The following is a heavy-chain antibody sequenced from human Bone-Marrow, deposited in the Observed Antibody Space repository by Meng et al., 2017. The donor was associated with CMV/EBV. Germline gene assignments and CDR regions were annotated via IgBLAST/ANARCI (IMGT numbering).Heavy chain of an antibody. CDR1: GYTFTDYY. Sequence: ASVKVSCKASGYTFTDYYIHWVRQAPGQGPEWLGWINPNSGGTNYAQKFQGRDTMTRDTSISTTYMDLNSLITDDSAVYFCTRGYSDGRGKRFDYWGQGTLVTVSS. CDR3: TRGYSDGRGKRFDY. CDR2: INPNSGGT. J-gene: IGHJ4*02. D-gene: IGHD3-22*01. V-gene: IGHV1-2*02.